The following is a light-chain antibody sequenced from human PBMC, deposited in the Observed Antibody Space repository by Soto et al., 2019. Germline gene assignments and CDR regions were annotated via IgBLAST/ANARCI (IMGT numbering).Light chain of an antibody. Sequence: DIVMTQSPDSLAVSLGERATINCKSSQSVLYSSNNKNYLAWYQQKPRQPPKLLIYWASTRESGVPDRFSGSGSGADFTLTISTLQPEDLAVYYCQQYYSTPYTFGQGTKLEIK. CDR1: QSVLYSSNNKNY. CDR2: WAS. V-gene: IGKV4-1*01. CDR3: QQYYSTPYT. J-gene: IGKJ2*01.